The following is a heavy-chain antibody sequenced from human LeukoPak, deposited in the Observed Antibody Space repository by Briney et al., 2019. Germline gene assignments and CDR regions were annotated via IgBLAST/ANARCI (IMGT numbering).Heavy chain of an antibody. D-gene: IGHD6-19*01. CDR1: GGSISSYY. J-gene: IGHJ4*02. CDR2: IYYSGST. CDR3: ARLYSSCWYYFDY. Sequence: PSETLSLTCTVSGGSISSYYWSWIRQPPGKGLEWLGYIYYSGSTNYNPSLKSRVPISVDTSKNQFSLKLSSVTAADTAVYYCARLYSSCWYYFDYWGQGTLVTVSS. V-gene: IGHV4-59*08.